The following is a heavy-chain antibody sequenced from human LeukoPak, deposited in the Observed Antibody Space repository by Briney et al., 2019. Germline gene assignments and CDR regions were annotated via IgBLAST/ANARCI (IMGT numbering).Heavy chain of an antibody. CDR3: ARDKARLYSSSSGRSDY. CDR2: ISSSSSYI. D-gene: IGHD6-6*01. Sequence: GGSLRLSCAASGFTFSSYSMNWVRQAPGKGLEWVSSISSSSSYIYYADSVKGRLTISRDNAKNSLYLQMNSLRAEDTAVYYCARDKARLYSSSSGRSDYWGQGTLVTVSS. CDR1: GFTFSSYS. J-gene: IGHJ4*02. V-gene: IGHV3-21*01.